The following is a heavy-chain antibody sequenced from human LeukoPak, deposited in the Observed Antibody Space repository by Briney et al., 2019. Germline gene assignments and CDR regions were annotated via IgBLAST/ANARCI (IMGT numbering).Heavy chain of an antibody. Sequence: ASVKVSCKASGYTFTGYYMHWVRQAPGQGLEWMGWINPNSGGTNYAQKFQGRVTMTRDTSISTAYMELSRLRSDDTAVYYCARDRPGDILTGYGDYRGQRTLVTVSS. J-gene: IGHJ4*02. CDR3: ARDRPGDILTGYGDY. V-gene: IGHV1-2*02. D-gene: IGHD3-9*01. CDR2: INPNSGGT. CDR1: GYTFTGYY.